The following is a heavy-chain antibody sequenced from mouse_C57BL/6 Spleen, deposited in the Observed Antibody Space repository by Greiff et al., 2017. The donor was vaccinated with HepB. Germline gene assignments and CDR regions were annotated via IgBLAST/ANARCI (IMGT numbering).Heavy chain of an antibody. CDR2: ISDGGSYT. CDR3: AREAAQPYFDY. J-gene: IGHJ2*01. V-gene: IGHV5-4*01. D-gene: IGHD3-2*02. Sequence: EVMLVESGGGLVKPGGSLKLSCAASGFTFSSYAMSWVRQTPEKRLEWVATISDGGSYTYYPDNVKGRFTISRDNAKNNLYLQMSHLKSEDTAMYYCAREAAQPYFDYWGQGTTLTVSS. CDR1: GFTFSSYA.